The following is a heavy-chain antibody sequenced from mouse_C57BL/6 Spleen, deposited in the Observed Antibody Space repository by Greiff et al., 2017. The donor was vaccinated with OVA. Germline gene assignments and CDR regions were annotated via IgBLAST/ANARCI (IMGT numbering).Heavy chain of an antibody. CDR3: ARGETGTGDYYFDY. Sequence: EVKLVESGPELVKPGASVKIPCKASGYTFTDYNMDWVKQSHGKSLEWIGDINPNNGGTIYNQKFKGKATLTVDKSSSTAYMELRSLTSEDTAVYYCARGETGTGDYYFDYWGQGTTLTVSS. J-gene: IGHJ2*01. V-gene: IGHV1-18*01. CDR2: INPNNGGT. CDR1: GYTFTDYN. D-gene: IGHD4-1*01.